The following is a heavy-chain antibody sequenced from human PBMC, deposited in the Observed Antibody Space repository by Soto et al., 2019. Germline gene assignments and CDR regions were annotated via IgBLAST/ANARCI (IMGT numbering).Heavy chain of an antibody. CDR3: TRENWRYYYYDSSA. J-gene: IGHJ5*02. V-gene: IGHV3-49*03. CDR2: IRSKAYGGTT. D-gene: IGHD3-22*01. CDR1: GFTFGDYA. Sequence: GGSLRLSCTASGFTFGDYAMSWFRQAPGKGLEWVGFIRSKAYGGTTEYAASVKGRFTISRDDSKSIAYLQMNSLKTEDTAVYYCTRENWRYYYYDSSAWGQGTLVTVSS.